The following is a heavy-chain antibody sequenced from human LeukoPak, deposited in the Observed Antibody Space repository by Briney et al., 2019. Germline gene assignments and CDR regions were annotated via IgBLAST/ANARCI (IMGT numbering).Heavy chain of an antibody. CDR2: INHSGST. CDR3: ARGGEDSSSWCSDGMDV. V-gene: IGHV4-34*01. CDR1: GGSFSGYY. J-gene: IGHJ6*02. D-gene: IGHD6-13*01. Sequence: SETLSLTCAVYGGSFSGYYWSWIRQPPGKGLEWIGEINHSGSTNYNPSLKSRVTISVDTSKNQFSLRLSSVTAADTAVYYCARGGEDSSSWCSDGMDVWGQGTTVTVSS.